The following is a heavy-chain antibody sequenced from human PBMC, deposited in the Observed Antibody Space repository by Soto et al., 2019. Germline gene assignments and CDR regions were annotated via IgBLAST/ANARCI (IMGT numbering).Heavy chain of an antibody. CDR1: GYTFTSYG. J-gene: IGHJ6*02. Sequence: GASVKVSCKASGYTFTSYGISWVRQAPGQRLDWMGWISAYNGNTNYAQKLQGRVTMTTDTSTSTAYMELRSLRSDDTAVYYCARDIVLVPAAMYYYYGMDVWGQGTTVTVSS. CDR2: ISAYNGNT. CDR3: ARDIVLVPAAMYYYYGMDV. V-gene: IGHV1-18*01. D-gene: IGHD2-2*01.